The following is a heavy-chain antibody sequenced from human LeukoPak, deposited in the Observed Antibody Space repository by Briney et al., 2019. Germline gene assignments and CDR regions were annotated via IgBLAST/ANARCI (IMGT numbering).Heavy chain of an antibody. CDR1: GGSISSYY. CDR3: ARDIPIYYGDLGPFDI. Sequence: SETLSLTCTVSGGSISSYYWSWIRQPPGKGLEWIGYIYYSGSTNYNPSLKSRVTISVDTSKNQFSLKLSSVTAADTAVYYCARDIPIYYGDLGPFDIWGQGTMVTVSS. J-gene: IGHJ3*02. D-gene: IGHD4-17*01. CDR2: IYYSGST. V-gene: IGHV4-59*01.